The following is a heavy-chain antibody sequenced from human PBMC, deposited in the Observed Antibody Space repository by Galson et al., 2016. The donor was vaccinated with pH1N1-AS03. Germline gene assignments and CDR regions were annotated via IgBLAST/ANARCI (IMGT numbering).Heavy chain of an antibody. J-gene: IGHJ4*02. V-gene: IGHV1-18*01. D-gene: IGHD3-3*01. CDR1: GYTFVNYG. CDR3: ARDESGYMY. Sequence: SVKVSCKASGYTFVNYGISWVRRAPGQGLEWMGWISGYDGHTGYAQKFQGRVTMITDTSTNTAYMELRSLTSDDTAVYYCARDESGYMYWGQGTLVTVSS. CDR2: ISGYDGHT.